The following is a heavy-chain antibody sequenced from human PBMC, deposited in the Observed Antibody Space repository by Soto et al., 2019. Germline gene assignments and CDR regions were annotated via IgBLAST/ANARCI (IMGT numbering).Heavy chain of an antibody. CDR2: IEQSDSYP. J-gene: IGHJ5*02. CDR1: GYSFNSYL. V-gene: IGHV5-10-1*01. CDR3: ARLPGHWKRDL. Sequence: WEAPKISCRGSGYSFNSYLNSWVRQRSRKGLEWMWRIEQSDSYPNHSPSCQGHGPISAVKAISTAYLQCSSLKASDTAMCYCARLPGHWKRDLWGQGTLVTVS. D-gene: IGHD1-1*01.